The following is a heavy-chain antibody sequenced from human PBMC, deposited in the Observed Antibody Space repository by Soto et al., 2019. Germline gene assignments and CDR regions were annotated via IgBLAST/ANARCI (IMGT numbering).Heavy chain of an antibody. V-gene: IGHV4-59*08. J-gene: IGHJ6*04. CDR3: ARHPGVLRFLEWLPGSTDV. D-gene: IGHD3-3*01. Sequence: SETLSLTCAVYGGSFSGYYWSWIRQPPGKGLEWIGYIYYSGSTNYNPSLKSRVTISVDTSKNQFSLKLSSVTAADTAVYYCARHPGVLRFLEWLPGSTDVWGKGTTVTVSS. CDR2: IYYSGST. CDR1: GGSFSGYY.